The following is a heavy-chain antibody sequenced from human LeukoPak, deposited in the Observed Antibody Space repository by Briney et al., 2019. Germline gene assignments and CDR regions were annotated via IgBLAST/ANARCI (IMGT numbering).Heavy chain of an antibody. CDR3: ASNLTPYDAFDI. CDR2: ISAYNGNT. V-gene: IGHV1-18*01. D-gene: IGHD4/OR15-4a*01. Sequence: GASVKVSCKASGYTFTRYVISWVRQAPGQGLEWMGWISAYNGNTNYAQKLQGRVTMTTDTSTSTAYMELRSLRSDDTAVYYCASNLTPYDAFDIWGQGTMVTVSS. CDR1: GYTFTRYV. J-gene: IGHJ3*02.